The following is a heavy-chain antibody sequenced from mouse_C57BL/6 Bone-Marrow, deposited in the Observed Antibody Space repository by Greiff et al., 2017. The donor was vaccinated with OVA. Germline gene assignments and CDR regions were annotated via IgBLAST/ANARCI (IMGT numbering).Heavy chain of an antibody. Sequence: EVQLQQSGPELVKPGDSVKISCTASGYSFTGYFMNWVMQSHGKSLEWIGRINPYNGDTFYNQKFKGKATLTVDKSSSTAHMELRSLTSEDSAVYYCVASLYYYGSHWYFDVWGTGTTVTVSS. CDR2: INPYNGDT. D-gene: IGHD1-1*01. V-gene: IGHV1-20*01. J-gene: IGHJ1*03. CDR1: GYSFTGYF. CDR3: VASLYYYGSHWYFDV.